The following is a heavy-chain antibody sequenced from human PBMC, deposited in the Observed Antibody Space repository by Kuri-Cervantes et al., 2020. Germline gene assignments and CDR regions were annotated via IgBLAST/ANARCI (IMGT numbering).Heavy chain of an antibody. CDR3: AKDLSWYHPYYYYGMDV. D-gene: IGHD6-13*01. J-gene: IGHJ6*02. Sequence: GESLKISCAASGFTFSSYGMHWVRQAPGKGLEWVAVISYDGSNKYYADSVKGRFTISRDNSKNTLYLQMNSLRAEDTAVYYCAKDLSWYHPYYYYGMDVWGQGTTVTVSS. CDR1: GFTFSSYG. V-gene: IGHV3-30*18. CDR2: ISYDGSNK.